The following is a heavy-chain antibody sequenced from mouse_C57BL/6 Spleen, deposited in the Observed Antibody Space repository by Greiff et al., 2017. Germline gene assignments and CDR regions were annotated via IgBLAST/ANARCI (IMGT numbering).Heavy chain of an antibody. V-gene: IGHV1-50*01. CDR1: GYTFTSYW. J-gene: IGHJ2*01. CDR3: ARSRAGFDY. D-gene: IGHD3-1*01. CDR2: IDPSDSYT. Sequence: QVQLQQPGAELVKPGASVKLSCKASGYTFTSYWMQWVKQRPGQGLGWIGEIDPSDSYTNYNQKFKGKATLTVDPSSSTAYMQRSSLTSEDSAVYSSARSRAGFDYWGQGTTLTVSS.